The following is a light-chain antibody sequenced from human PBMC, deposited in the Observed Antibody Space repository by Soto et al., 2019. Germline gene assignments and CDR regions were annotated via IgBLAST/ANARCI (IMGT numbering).Light chain of an antibody. V-gene: IGLV2-8*01. CDR2: EVT. Sequence: QSVLTQPPSASGSPGQSVTISCIGTSSDVGRYNYVSWYQHHPGKAPKLIIYEVTKRPSGVPDHFSGSKSGNTASLTVSGLQADDEADYYCNSYVGSNNYVFGTGTKV. CDR3: NSYVGSNNYV. CDR1: SSDVGRYNY. J-gene: IGLJ1*01.